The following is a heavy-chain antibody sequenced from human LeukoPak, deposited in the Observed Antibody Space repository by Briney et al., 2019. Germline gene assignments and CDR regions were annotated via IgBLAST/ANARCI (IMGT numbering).Heavy chain of an antibody. CDR2: ISYDGSNK. CDR1: GFTFSSYG. Sequence: GRSLRLSCAASGFTFSSYGMHWVRQAPGKGLEWVAVISYDGSNKYYADSVTGRFTISRDNSKNTLYLQMNSLRAEDTAVYYCAKGGAVVPYWGQGTLVTVSS. V-gene: IGHV3-30*18. CDR3: AKGGAVVPY. J-gene: IGHJ4*02. D-gene: IGHD6-19*01.